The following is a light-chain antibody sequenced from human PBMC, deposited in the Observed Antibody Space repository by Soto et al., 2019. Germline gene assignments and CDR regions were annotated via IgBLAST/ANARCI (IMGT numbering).Light chain of an antibody. Sequence: DIQMTQSPSSLSASVGDRVTITCLASQDIRNDLDWFQQKPAKAPERLIDESSNLQSGVPSSFSGSGSGTEFTLTISSLQAEEFDTYFCQQYSNYPGTCGQGTKVEIK. V-gene: IGKV1-17*01. CDR2: ESS. J-gene: IGKJ1*01. CDR3: QQYSNYPGT. CDR1: QDIRND.